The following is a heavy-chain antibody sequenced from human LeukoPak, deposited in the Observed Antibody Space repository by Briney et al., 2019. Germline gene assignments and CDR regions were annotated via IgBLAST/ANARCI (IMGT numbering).Heavy chain of an antibody. CDR1: GGSFSDYY. CDR2: INHSGST. D-gene: IGHD2-21*02. V-gene: IGHV4-34*01. J-gene: IGHJ4*02. Sequence: PSETLSLTCAVYGGSFSDYYWTWIRQPPGKGLEWIGEINHSGSTNHNPSLKSRVTISVDTSKNQFSLKLRSVTAVDTAVYYCARRYSGGGCYNYWGQGTLITVSS. CDR3: ARRYSGGGCYNY.